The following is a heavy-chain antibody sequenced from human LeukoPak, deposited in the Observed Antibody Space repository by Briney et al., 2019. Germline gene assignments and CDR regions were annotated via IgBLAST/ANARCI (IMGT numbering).Heavy chain of an antibody. V-gene: IGHV3-20*04. Sequence: GGSLRLSCAASGFTFDDYGMSWVRQAPGKGLEWVSGINWNGGSTGYADSVKGRFTISRDNAKNSLYLQMNSLGAEDTALYYCARDGRGSYYDYYYLDVWGKGTTVSVSS. J-gene: IGHJ6*03. CDR2: INWNGGST. D-gene: IGHD1-26*01. CDR3: ARDGRGSYYDYYYLDV. CDR1: GFTFDDYG.